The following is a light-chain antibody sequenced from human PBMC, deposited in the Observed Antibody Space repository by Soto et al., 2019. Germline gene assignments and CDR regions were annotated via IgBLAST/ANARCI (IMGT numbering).Light chain of an antibody. V-gene: IGLV2-8*01. Sequence: QSALTQPPSASGSPGQSVTISCTGTSRDVGNYNYVSWYQQHPGKAPKLMIYEVTKRPSGVPDRFSGSKSGNTASLTVSGLQAEDEADYYCSSYAGSKTLFGGATKLTVL. CDR1: SRDVGNYNY. J-gene: IGLJ3*02. CDR3: SSYAGSKTL. CDR2: EVT.